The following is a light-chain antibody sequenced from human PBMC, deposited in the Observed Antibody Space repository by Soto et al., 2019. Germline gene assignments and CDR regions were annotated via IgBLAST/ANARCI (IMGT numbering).Light chain of an antibody. Sequence: EIVLTQSPGTLSLSPGERATLSCGASQSVSSSYLAWYQHKPGQAPRLLIYGVSSRATGIPDRFSGSGSGTHFTLTSSRLEPEDFAVYYCHQYATSPKTFGQGTKVEIK. V-gene: IGKV3-20*01. CDR2: GVS. J-gene: IGKJ1*01. CDR3: HQYATSPKT. CDR1: QSVSSSY.